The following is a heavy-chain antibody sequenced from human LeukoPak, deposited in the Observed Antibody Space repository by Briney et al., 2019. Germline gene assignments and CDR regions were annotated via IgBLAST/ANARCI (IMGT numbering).Heavy chain of an antibody. J-gene: IGHJ4*02. V-gene: IGHV1-58*02. D-gene: IGHD3-3*01. CDR1: GFTFTSSA. CDR2: IVVGSGNT. CDR3: ARYDFWSGHGFDY. Sequence: ASVKVSCKASGFTFTSSAMQWVRQARGQRLEWIGWIVVGSGNTNYAQKFQGRVTMTRNTSISTAYMELSSLRSEDTAVYYCARYDFWSGHGFDYWGQGTLVTVSS.